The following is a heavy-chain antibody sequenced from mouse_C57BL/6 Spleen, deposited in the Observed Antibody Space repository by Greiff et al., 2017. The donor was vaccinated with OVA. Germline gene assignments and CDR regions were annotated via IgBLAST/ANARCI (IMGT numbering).Heavy chain of an antibody. V-gene: IGHV1-82*01. J-gene: IGHJ3*01. Sequence: SGPELVKPGASVKISCKASGYAFSSSWMNWVKQRPGKGLEWIGRIYPGDGDTNYNGKFKGKATLTADKSSSTAYMQLSSLTSEDSAVYFCARDGGYAWFAYWGQGTLVTVSA. CDR3: ARDGGYAWFAY. CDR1: GYAFSSSW. D-gene: IGHD2-2*01. CDR2: IYPGDGDT.